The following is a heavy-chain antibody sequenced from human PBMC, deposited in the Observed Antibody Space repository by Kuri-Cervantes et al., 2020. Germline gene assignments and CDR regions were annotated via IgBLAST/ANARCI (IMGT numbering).Heavy chain of an antibody. CDR1: GYTFTSYY. D-gene: IGHD1-26*01. CDR2: INPSGGST. J-gene: IGHJ3*02. V-gene: IGHV1-46*01. Sequence: ASVKVSCKASGYTFTSYYMHWVRQAPGQGLEWMGIINPSGGSTSYAQKFQGRVTITADKSTSTAYMELSSLRSEDTAVYYCATERGSGSFRSTYAFDIWGQGTMVTVSS. CDR3: ATERGSGSFRSTYAFDI.